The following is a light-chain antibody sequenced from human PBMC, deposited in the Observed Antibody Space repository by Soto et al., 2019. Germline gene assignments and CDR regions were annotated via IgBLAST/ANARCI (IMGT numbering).Light chain of an antibody. CDR3: QQYNSWSPIT. CDR2: DAC. J-gene: IGKJ5*01. Sequence: EIVLTQSPDTLSLSPGERATLSCRASQSISSTHLVWYQQKPGQAPSLLIYDACNRATGIPARFSGSGSGTEFTLTISSLQSEDFAVYYCQQYNSWSPITFGQGTRLEIK. CDR1: QSISST. V-gene: IGKV3D-15*01.